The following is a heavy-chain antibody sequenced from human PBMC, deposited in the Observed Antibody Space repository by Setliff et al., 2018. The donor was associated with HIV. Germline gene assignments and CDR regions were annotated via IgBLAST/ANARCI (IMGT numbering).Heavy chain of an antibody. D-gene: IGHD5-18*01. Sequence: SVKVSCKASGGTFSSYAISWVRQAPGQGLEWMGGIIPIFGTANYAQKFQGRVTITADESTSTAYMELSNLRSEDTAVYYCALPVLGGYSYGYFDYWGQGTLVTVSS. CDR3: ALPVLGGYSYGYFDY. J-gene: IGHJ4*02. CDR2: IIPIFGTA. V-gene: IGHV1-69*13. CDR1: GGTFSSYA.